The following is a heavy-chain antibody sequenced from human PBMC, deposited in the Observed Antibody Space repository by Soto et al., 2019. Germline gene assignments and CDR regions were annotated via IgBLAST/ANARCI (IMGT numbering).Heavy chain of an antibody. Sequence: GESLKTSRNGPGYRFTSYWIGLVRQMPGKGLEWMGIIYPGDSDTRYSPSFQGQVTISADKSISTAYLQWSSLKASDTAMYYCARLGIAAAGTGDYYYYGMDVWGQGTTVTVSS. CDR2: IYPGDSDT. CDR3: ARLGIAAAGTGDYYYYGMDV. D-gene: IGHD6-13*01. CDR1: GYRFTSYW. J-gene: IGHJ6*02. V-gene: IGHV5-51*01.